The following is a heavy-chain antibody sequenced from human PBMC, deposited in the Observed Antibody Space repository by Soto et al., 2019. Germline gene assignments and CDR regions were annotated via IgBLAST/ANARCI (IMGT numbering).Heavy chain of an antibody. Sequence: QMQLKASGPGLVKPSETLALTCTVSWGSIRSYFWSWIRQAPRKKLDWLGYVYQNGNTNYNPSLRSRLTLSVDTSNNRLSLNLKSVTAADAAVYYCAVPGPAGLWGRGTLVTVAS. CDR3: AVPGPAGL. J-gene: IGHJ2*01. V-gene: IGHV4-59*01. CDR2: VYQNGNT. D-gene: IGHD7-27*01. CDR1: WGSIRSYF.